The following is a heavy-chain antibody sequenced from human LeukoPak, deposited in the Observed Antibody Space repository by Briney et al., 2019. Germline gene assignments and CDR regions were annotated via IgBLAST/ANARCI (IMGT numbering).Heavy chain of an antibody. V-gene: IGHV3-30-3*01. CDR1: GFTFSQYS. Sequence: PGRSLRLSCAASGFTFSQYSMHWVRQPPGKGLDWVAVISSDGSITSYAGSVKGRFTISRDNAKNTLYLQMSGLTAEDTALYYCARDRHGIHSAFDVWGQGTMVTVSS. J-gene: IGHJ3*01. CDR3: ARDRHGIHSAFDV. CDR2: ISSDGSIT.